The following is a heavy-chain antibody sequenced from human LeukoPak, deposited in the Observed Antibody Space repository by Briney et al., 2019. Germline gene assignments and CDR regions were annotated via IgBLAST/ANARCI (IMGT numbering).Heavy chain of an antibody. V-gene: IGHV3-72*01. D-gene: IGHD6-19*01. CDR2: IKNKVNSYTT. CDR3: AKSVGQWLVAVLDF. Sequence: GGSLRLSCAASGFTFSDHYMDWVRQAPGKGLEWVGRIKNKVNSYTTEYAASVKGRFTISRDDSKNSLYLQMNSLKTEDTAVYYCAKSVGQWLVAVLDFWGQGTLVTVSS. J-gene: IGHJ4*02. CDR1: GFTFSDHY.